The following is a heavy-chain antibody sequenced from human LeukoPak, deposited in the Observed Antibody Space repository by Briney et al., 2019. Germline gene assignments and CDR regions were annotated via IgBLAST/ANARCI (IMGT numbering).Heavy chain of an antibody. CDR3: ARDSWSGYSRNAFDI. CDR1: GYTFTSYG. V-gene: IGHV1-18*01. CDR2: ISAYNGNT. D-gene: IGHD3-3*01. Sequence: ASVTVSCTASGYTFTSYGISWVRQAPGQGLEWMGWISAYNGNTNYAQKLQGRVTMTTDTSTSTAYMELRSLRSDDTAVYYCARDSWSGYSRNAFDIWGQGTMVTVPS. J-gene: IGHJ3*02.